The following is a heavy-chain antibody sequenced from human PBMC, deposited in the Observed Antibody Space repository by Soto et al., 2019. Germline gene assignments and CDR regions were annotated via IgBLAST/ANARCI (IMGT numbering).Heavy chain of an antibody. CDR2: ISSSGYTM. J-gene: IGHJ4*02. CDR3: AGGQTTASY. V-gene: IGHV3-11*01. CDR1: GFTFSNYY. D-gene: IGHD4-17*01. Sequence: QVQLVESGGGLVKPGGSLSLSCAASGFTFSNYYMSWIRQAPGKGLEWVSYISSSGYTMYYADTGKGRFTISWDSAKNALYLQLNSLRADYTAVYDCAGGQTTASYWGRGTMVTVSS.